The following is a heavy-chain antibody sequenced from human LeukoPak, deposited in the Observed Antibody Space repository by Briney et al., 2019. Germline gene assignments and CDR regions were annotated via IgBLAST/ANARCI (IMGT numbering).Heavy chain of an antibody. J-gene: IGHJ4*02. D-gene: IGHD5-18*01. Sequence: GESLKISCKISGYILTKNWIGWVRQVPGKGLEWMGLIYPGNSDTKYSPSFQGQVTISADKSISTAYLQWSSLKASDTAMYYCARHFGYSYTSIDYWGQGTLVTVSS. CDR1: GYILTKNW. V-gene: IGHV5-51*01. CDR2: IYPGNSDT. CDR3: ARHFGYSYTSIDY.